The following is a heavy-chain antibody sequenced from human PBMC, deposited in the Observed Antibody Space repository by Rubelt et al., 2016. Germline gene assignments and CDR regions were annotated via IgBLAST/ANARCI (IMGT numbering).Heavy chain of an antibody. Sequence: PGESLRISCKGSGYSFTSYWISWVRQTPGKGLEWMGRIDPSDSYTNYSPSFQGHVTISADKSISTAYLQWSSLKASDTAMYYCASSFLDIVVVPAAIDPYYYGMDVWGQGTTVTVSS. CDR1: GYSFTSYW. V-gene: IGHV5-10-1*01. CDR2: IDPSDSYT. J-gene: IGHJ6*02. CDR3: ASSFLDIVVVPAAIDPYYYGMDV. D-gene: IGHD2-2*02.